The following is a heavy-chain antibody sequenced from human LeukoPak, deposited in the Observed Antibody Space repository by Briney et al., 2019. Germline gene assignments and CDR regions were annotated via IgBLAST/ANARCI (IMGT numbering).Heavy chain of an antibody. J-gene: IGHJ4*02. D-gene: IGHD4-23*01. V-gene: IGHV3-43*02. CDR2: ISGDGGST. Sequence: GGSLRLSCAASGFTFDDYAMHWVRQAPGKGLEWVSLISGDGGSTYYADSVKGRFTISRDNSKNSLYLQMNSLRTEDTALYYCAKGNLYGGNMEFDYWGQGTLVTVSS. CDR3: AKGNLYGGNMEFDY. CDR1: GFTFDDYA.